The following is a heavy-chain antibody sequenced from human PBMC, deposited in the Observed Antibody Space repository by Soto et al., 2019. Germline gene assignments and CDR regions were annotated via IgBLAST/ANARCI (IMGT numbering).Heavy chain of an antibody. CDR1: GFTFSTSW. V-gene: IGHV3-7*01. CDR2: INQDGSGK. J-gene: IGHJ4*02. CDR3: TRYLDF. Sequence: GGSLRLSCAASGFTFSTSWMDWVRQTPGKGLEWVANINQDGSGKNYVDSVKGRFTISRDNAKNSLFLQMSSLTAEDSGLYYCTRYLDFWGQGTLVTVSS.